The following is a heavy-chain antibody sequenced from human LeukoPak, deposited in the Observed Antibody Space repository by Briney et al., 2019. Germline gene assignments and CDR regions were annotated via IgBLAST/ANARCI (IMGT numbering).Heavy chain of an antibody. J-gene: IGHJ6*02. CDR2: IYYSGTT. D-gene: IGHD4-17*01. CDR3: AREDPQTTVPEGMDV. V-gene: IGHV4-59*01. CDR1: GGSISYYY. Sequence: SETLSLTCTVSGGSISYYYWSWIRQSPGKGLEWIGYIYYSGTTNYNPSLKSRVTISVDTSMNQFSLQLRSVTAADTAVYYCAREDPQTTVPEGMDVWGQGTTVTVSS.